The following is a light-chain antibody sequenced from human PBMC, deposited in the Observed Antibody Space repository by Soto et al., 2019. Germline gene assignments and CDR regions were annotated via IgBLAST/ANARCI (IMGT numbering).Light chain of an antibody. Sequence: QSALTQPASVSGSPGQSITISCTGTSSDIGYYNYVSWYQQHPGKAPKVIIYEVSNRPSGVSDRFSGSKSGNTASLTISGLQDEDEGDYYCSSYEDSSILMFGGGTKLTVL. CDR1: SSDIGYYNY. V-gene: IGLV2-14*01. CDR2: EVS. J-gene: IGLJ3*02. CDR3: SSYEDSSILM.